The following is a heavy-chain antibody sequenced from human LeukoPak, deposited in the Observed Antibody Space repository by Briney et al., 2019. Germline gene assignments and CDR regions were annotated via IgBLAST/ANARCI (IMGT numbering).Heavy chain of an antibody. V-gene: IGHV3-23*01. J-gene: IGHJ4*02. D-gene: IGHD3-22*01. CDR2: ISGSGGST. CDR3: ATHPTYYYDSSGYYLDY. CDR1: GFTFSSYA. Sequence: GGSLRLSCAASGFTFSSYAMSWVRQAPGKGLEWVSAISGSGGSTYYADSVKGRFTISRDNSKNTLYLQMNSLRAEDTAVYYRATHPTYYYDSSGYYLDYWGQGTLVTVSS.